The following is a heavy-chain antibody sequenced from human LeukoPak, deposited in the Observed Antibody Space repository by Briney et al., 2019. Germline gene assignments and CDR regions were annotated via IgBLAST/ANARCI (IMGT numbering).Heavy chain of an antibody. D-gene: IGHD2-21*02. CDR3: ARELGSTAVSWFDP. J-gene: IGHJ5*02. CDR2: IYYSGST. CDR1: GGSISSGDYY. V-gene: IGHV4-30-4*01. Sequence: PSETLSLTCTVSGGSISSGDYYWSWIRQPPGKGLEWIGYIYYSGSTYYNPSLKSRVTISVDTSKNQFSLKLSSVTAADTAVYYCARELGSTAVSWFDPWAREPWSPSPQ.